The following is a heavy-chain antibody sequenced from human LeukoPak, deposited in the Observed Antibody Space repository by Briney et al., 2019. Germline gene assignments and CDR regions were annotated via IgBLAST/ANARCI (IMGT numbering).Heavy chain of an antibody. CDR2: IYYSGST. CDR3: ARLYDYYDSSGRSYAFDI. V-gene: IGHV4-39*01. D-gene: IGHD3-22*01. Sequence: SETLSLTCTVSGGSISSSSYYWGWIRQPPGKGLEWTGSIYYSGSTYYNPSLKSRVTISVDTSKNQFSLKLSSVTAADTAVYYCARLYDYYDSSGRSYAFDIWGQGTMVTVSS. CDR1: GGSISSSSYY. J-gene: IGHJ3*02.